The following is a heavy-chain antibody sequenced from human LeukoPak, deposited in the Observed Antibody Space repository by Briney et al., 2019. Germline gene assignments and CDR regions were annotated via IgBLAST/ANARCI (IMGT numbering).Heavy chain of an antibody. V-gene: IGHV1-2*02. CDR1: GYTFTGYY. CDR3: ARASDGSGTTYYFDY. D-gene: IGHD3-10*01. Sequence: GASVKVSCKASGYTFTGYYMHWVRQAPGQGLEWMGWINPNSGGTNYAQKFQGRVTMTRGTSISTAYMELSRLRSDDTAVYYCARASDGSGTTYYFDYWGQGTLVTVSS. J-gene: IGHJ4*02. CDR2: INPNSGGT.